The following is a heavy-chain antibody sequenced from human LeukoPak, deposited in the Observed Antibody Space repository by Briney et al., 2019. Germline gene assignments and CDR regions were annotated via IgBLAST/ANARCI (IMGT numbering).Heavy chain of an antibody. CDR1: GYTFTSYD. Sequence: ASVKVSCKASGYTFTSYDINWVRQAAGQGLESMGWMNPNSGNTGYAQKFQGRVTMTRNTSISTAYMELSSLRSEDTAVYYCARGSNERPYYVFWSAPLMDVWGQGTTVTVSS. D-gene: IGHD3-3*01. V-gene: IGHV1-8*01. CDR3: ARGSNERPYYVFWSAPLMDV. J-gene: IGHJ6*02. CDR2: MNPNSGNT.